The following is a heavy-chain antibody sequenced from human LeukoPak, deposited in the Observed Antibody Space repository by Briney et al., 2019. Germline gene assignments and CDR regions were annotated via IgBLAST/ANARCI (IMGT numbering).Heavy chain of an antibody. CDR1: GYTLTGYY. D-gene: IGHD4-17*01. Sequence: ASVKVSCKASGYTLTGYYMHWVRQAPGQGLEWMRWMNPNSGNTGYAQKFQGRVTISRNTSISTAYMELSSLRSEDTAVYYCARHRMDTSRTTANYYYYYMDVWGKGTTVTISS. CDR3: ARHRMDTSRTTANYYYYYMDV. V-gene: IGHV1-8*02. J-gene: IGHJ6*03. CDR2: MNPNSGNT.